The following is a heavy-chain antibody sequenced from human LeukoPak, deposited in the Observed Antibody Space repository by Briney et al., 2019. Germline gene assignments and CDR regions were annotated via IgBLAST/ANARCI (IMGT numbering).Heavy chain of an antibody. J-gene: IGHJ5*02. CDR1: GYTLTELS. CDR3: ATDRAVVNWFDP. V-gene: IGHV1-24*01. CDR2: FDPKDGET. D-gene: IGHD4-23*01. Sequence: VASVKVSCKVSGYTLTELSMHWVRQAPGKGLEWMGGFDPKDGETIYAQKFQGRVTMTEDTSTDTAYVELSSLRSEDTAVYYCATDRAVVNWFDPWGQGTLVTVSS.